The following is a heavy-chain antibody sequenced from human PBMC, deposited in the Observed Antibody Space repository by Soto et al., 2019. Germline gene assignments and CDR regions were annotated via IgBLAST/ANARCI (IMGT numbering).Heavy chain of an antibody. J-gene: IGHJ6*02. D-gene: IGHD3-9*01. CDR3: TTGRYYDILTGYYRFYYYYGMDV. CDR2: IKSKTDGGTT. Sequence: GGSLRLSCAASGFTFSNAWMNWVRQAPGKGLEWVGRIKSKTDGGTTDYAAPVKGRFTISRDDSKNTLYLQMNSLKTEDTAVYYCTTGRYYDILTGYYRFYYYYGMDVWGQGTTVTVSS. V-gene: IGHV3-15*07. CDR1: GFTFSNAW.